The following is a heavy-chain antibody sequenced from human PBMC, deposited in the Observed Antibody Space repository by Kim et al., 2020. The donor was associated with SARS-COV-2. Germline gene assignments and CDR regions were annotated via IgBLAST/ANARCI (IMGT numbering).Heavy chain of an antibody. CDR3: ARDGTAAAGTIVDY. V-gene: IGHV1-18*01. D-gene: IGHD6-13*01. Sequence: AQKLQGRGTMTTDTSTSTAYMELRSLRSDDTAVYYCARDGTAAAGTIVDYWGQGTLVTVSS. J-gene: IGHJ4*02.